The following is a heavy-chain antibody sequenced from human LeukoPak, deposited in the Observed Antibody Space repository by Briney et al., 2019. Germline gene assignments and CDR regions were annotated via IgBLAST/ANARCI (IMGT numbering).Heavy chain of an antibody. CDR2: IRYDGSNK. Sequence: GGSLRLSCAASGFTFSSYGMHWVRQAPGKGLEWVAFIRYDGSNKYYADSVKGRFTISRDNSKNTLYLQMNSLRAEDTAVYYCAKGLEVYYYYMDVWGKGTTVTASS. CDR3: AKGLEVYYYYMDV. CDR1: GFTFSSYG. J-gene: IGHJ6*03. V-gene: IGHV3-30*02. D-gene: IGHD3-3*01.